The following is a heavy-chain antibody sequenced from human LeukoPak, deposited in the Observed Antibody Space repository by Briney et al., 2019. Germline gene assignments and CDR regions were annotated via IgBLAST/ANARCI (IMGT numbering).Heavy chain of an antibody. J-gene: IGHJ4*02. V-gene: IGHV4-59*01. CDR1: GGSISSYY. CDR3: ARDGAVGGGYSSGWYLDY. D-gene: IGHD6-19*01. CDR2: IYYSGST. Sequence: NPSETLSLTCTVSGGSISSYYWSWIRQPPGKGLEWIGYIYYSGSTNYNPSLKSRVTISVDTSKNQFSLKLSSVTAADTAVYYCARDGAVGGGYSSGWYLDYWGQGTLVTVSS.